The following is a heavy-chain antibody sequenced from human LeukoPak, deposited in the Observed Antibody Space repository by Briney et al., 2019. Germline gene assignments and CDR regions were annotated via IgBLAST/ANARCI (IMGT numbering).Heavy chain of an antibody. CDR2: INHSGNS. CDR3: ARGRITNYYDSSDHAYRSYHYMDV. D-gene: IGHD3-22*01. Sequence: SETLSLTCAFSGGSFNTYYWSWIRQPPGKGLEWIGEINHSGNSNYNPSLKSRLTISIDTSKKQFSLRLSSVTAADTVVYYCARGRITNYYDSSDHAYRSYHYMDVWGKGTMVAVSS. J-gene: IGHJ6*03. V-gene: IGHV4-34*01. CDR1: GGSFNTYY.